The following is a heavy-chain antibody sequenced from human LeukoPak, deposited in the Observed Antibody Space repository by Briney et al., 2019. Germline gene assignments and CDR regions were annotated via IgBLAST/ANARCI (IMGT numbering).Heavy chain of an antibody. CDR1: GRPISIYY. CDR2: IYYSGSH. Sequence: SEPLSLTCTVSGRPISIYYWSWMRQPPGKGLVWIGYIYYSGSHNYNPSLKSRVNISVHTPKNQFSQKLRSLRGADTAVFFCAGRIPVVGVVTYSGQGTLVTVSS. J-gene: IGHJ4*02. CDR3: AGRIPVVGVVTY. V-gene: IGHV4-59*01. D-gene: IGHD3-3*01.